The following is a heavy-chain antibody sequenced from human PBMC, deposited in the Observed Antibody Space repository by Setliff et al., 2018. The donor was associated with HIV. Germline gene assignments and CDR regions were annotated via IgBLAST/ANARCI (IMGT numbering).Heavy chain of an antibody. CDR3: ATYANDDFDF. CDR2: IYPQDSDT. Sequence: PGESLKISCPGSGYSFSNHWIGWVRQMPGRGLEWVAIIYPQDSDTRYSPSFEGHVTISADKSITTAYLQWSSLKATDTAMYYCATYANDDFDFWGQGTLVTVSS. D-gene: IGHD2-8*01. V-gene: IGHV5-51*01. CDR1: GYSFSNHW. J-gene: IGHJ4*02.